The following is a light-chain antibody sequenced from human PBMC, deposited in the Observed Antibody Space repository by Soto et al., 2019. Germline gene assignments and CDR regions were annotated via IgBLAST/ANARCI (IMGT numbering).Light chain of an antibody. V-gene: IGKV3-20*01. CDR2: GTS. Sequence: EIVLTRSPGTLSLSRGERATLSCRAIERIYSAYLGWYQQKPGQAPRLLIYGTSSRATGIPDRFTGSGSGTEFTLTISSLQSEDFAVYYCQQYHIWPPWTSGQGTKVDI. J-gene: IGKJ1*01. CDR1: ERIYSAY. CDR3: QQYHIWPPWT.